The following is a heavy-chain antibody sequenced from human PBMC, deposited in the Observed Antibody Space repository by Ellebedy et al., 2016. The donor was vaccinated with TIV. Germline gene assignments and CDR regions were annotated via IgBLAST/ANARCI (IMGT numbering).Heavy chain of an antibody. V-gene: IGHV3-23*01. CDR1: GFSFSAYV. Sequence: GESLKISCAASGFSFSAYVMSWVRQAPGKGLEWVSAIDSRGGNTYYADSVKGRFTISRDNSKTTLSLQMNSLRAEDTAVYYCAKLAGVHPWYFDYWGQGTLVTVSS. J-gene: IGHJ4*02. CDR3: AKLAGVHPWYFDY. D-gene: IGHD2-15*01. CDR2: IDSRGGNT.